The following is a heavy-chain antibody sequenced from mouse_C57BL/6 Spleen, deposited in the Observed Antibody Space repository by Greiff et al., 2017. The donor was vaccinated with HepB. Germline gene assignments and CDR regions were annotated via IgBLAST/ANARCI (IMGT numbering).Heavy chain of an antibody. CDR1: GYTFTSYW. J-gene: IGHJ4*01. CDR2: IYPGSGST. Sequence: QVHVKQPGAELVKPGASVKMSCKASGYTFTSYWITWVKQRPGQGLEWIGDIYPGSGSTNYNEKFKSKATLTVDTSSSTAYMQLSSLTSEDSAVYYCARVAYSNYNYYAMDYWGQGTSVTVSS. CDR3: ARVAYSNYNYYAMDY. V-gene: IGHV1-55*01. D-gene: IGHD2-5*01.